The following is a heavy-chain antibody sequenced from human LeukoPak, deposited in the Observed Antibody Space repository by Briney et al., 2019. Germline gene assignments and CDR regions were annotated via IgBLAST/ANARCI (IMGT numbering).Heavy chain of an antibody. D-gene: IGHD1-26*01. Sequence: PGGSLRLSCAASGFTFSSYAMSWVRQAPGKGLEWVAAISSSSRDIFYADSVKGRFSISRDNTQNSLSLQMNSLRAEDTAVYYCVREAAATLFDYWGQGTLVTVSS. J-gene: IGHJ4*02. CDR2: ISSSSRDI. V-gene: IGHV3-21*01. CDR3: VREAAATLFDY. CDR1: GFTFSSYA.